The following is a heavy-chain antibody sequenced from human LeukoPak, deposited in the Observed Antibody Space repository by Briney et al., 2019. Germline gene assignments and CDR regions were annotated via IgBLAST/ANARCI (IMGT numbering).Heavy chain of an antibody. CDR2: ISWNGDTA. D-gene: IGHD3-3*01. J-gene: IGHJ3*01. CDR1: GFTFEDHG. V-gene: IGHV3-20*04. CDR3: ARDFGENPDAMDV. Sequence: GGSLRLSCAASGFTFEDHGMSWARQASGKGLEWVGDISWNGDTAGYADSVKGRFIISRDNAKNTLYLQMNSLRHEDTAPYYCARDFGENPDAMDVWGQGTMVTV.